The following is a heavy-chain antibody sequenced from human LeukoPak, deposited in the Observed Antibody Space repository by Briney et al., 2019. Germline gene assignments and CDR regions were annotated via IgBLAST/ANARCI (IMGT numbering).Heavy chain of an antibody. CDR1: GYTFTSYY. Sequence: ASVKVSCKASGYTFTSYYMHWVRQAPGQGLEWMGIINPSGGSTSYAQKFQGRVTMTEDTSTDTAYMELSSLRSEDTAVYYCATLMITFGGGLDYWGQGTLVTVSS. CDR2: INPSGGST. V-gene: IGHV1-46*03. CDR3: ATLMITFGGGLDY. D-gene: IGHD3-16*01. J-gene: IGHJ4*02.